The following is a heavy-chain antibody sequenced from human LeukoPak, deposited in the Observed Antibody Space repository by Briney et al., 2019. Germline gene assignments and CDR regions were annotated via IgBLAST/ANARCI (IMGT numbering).Heavy chain of an antibody. Sequence: SETLSLTCTVSGGSISSYFWSWIRQPPGKGLEWIGYIYYSRNTNYNPSLKSRVTISVDTSTNQFSLRLTSVTAADTAVYYCARDADSNGYYSLLGHWGQGTLVTVSS. D-gene: IGHD3-22*01. CDR2: IYYSRNT. J-gene: IGHJ4*02. CDR1: GGSISSYF. V-gene: IGHV4-59*01. CDR3: ARDADSNGYYSLLGH.